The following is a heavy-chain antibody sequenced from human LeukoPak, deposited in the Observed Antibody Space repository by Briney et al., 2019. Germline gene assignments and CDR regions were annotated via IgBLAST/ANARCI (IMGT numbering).Heavy chain of an antibody. CDR1: GGSISSNNW. J-gene: IGHJ4*02. CDR2: IYYTGST. Sequence: SETLSLTCAVSGGSISSNNWWGWVRQPPGKGLEWIGCIYYTGSTNYSPSLKSRVTISVDTSKNQFSLKLSSVTAADAAVYYCAREPQMTNFWSGSQSHYFDYWGQGTLVTVSS. CDR3: AREPQMTNFWSGSQSHYFDY. D-gene: IGHD3-3*01. V-gene: IGHV4-4*02.